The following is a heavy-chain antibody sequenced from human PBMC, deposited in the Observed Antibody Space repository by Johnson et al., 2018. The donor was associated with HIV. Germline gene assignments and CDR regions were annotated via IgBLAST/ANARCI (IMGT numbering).Heavy chain of an antibody. J-gene: IGHJ3*02. D-gene: IGHD1-26*01. CDR3: ALVGAHDAFDI. V-gene: IGHV3-66*01. CDR2: IYSGGST. Sequence: VQLVESGGGVVQPGRSLRLSCAASGFTVSSNYMSWVRQAPGKGLEWVSVIYSGGSTYYADSVKGRFTISRDNSKNTLYLQMNSLRAEDTAVYYCALVGAHDAFDIWGQGTMVTVSS. CDR1: GFTVSSNY.